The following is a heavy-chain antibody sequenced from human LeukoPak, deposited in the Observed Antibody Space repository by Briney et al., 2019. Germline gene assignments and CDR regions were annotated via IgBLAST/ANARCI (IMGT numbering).Heavy chain of an antibody. CDR3: ATAPLVGVPTFLDS. D-gene: IGHD1-26*01. Sequence: ASVKVSCKVSGYTFTELSIHWVRRAPGKGLEWMGGFDREDDEIMYARKFQGRVTVTEDTSTDTAIMELRSLKSEDTAVYYCATAPLVGVPTFLDSWGQGTLVTVSS. J-gene: IGHJ4*02. CDR2: FDREDDEI. CDR1: GYTFTELS. V-gene: IGHV1-24*01.